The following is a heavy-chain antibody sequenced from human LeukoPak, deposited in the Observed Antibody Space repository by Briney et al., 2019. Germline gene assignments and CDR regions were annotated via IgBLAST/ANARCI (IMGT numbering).Heavy chain of an antibody. CDR3: ARGNIVGYSYGYLGFFDY. CDR2: IYHSGNT. V-gene: IGHV4-61*08. Sequence: SETLSLTCTVSGDSVNSGAYYWSWIRQPPGRGLEWIGSIYHSGNTDHSPSLKSRVTISVDTSKNQFSLTLSSVTAADTAVYYCARGNIVGYSYGYLGFFDYWGQGTLVPVSS. D-gene: IGHD5-18*01. J-gene: IGHJ4*02. CDR1: GDSVNSGAYY.